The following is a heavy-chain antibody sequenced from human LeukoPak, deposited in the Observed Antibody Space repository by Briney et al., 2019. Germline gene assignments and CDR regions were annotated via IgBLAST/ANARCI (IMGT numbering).Heavy chain of an antibody. CDR1: GGTFSSYA. Sequence: SVKVTCKASGGTFSSYAISWVRQAPGQGLEWMGGIIPIFGTANYAQKFQGRVTITADKSTSTAYMELSSLRSEDTAVYYCAKGGAMIVGLRFDYWGQGTLVTVSS. CDR3: AKGGAMIVGLRFDY. V-gene: IGHV1-69*06. J-gene: IGHJ4*02. D-gene: IGHD3-22*01. CDR2: IIPIFGTA.